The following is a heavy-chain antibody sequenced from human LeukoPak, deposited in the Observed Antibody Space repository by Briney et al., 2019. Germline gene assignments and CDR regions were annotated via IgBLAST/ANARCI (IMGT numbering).Heavy chain of an antibody. J-gene: IGHJ6*02. CDR3: ARGVQYCSSTSCYEYYYYGMDV. Sequence: SQTLSLTCAVSGGSISSGGYSWSWIRQPPGKGLEWIGYIYHSGSTYYKPSLKSRVTISVDRSKNQFSLKLSSVTAADTAVYYCARGVQYCSSTSCYEYYYYGMDVWGQGTTVTVSS. CDR2: IYHSGST. D-gene: IGHD2-2*01. V-gene: IGHV4-30-2*01. CDR1: GGSISSGGYS.